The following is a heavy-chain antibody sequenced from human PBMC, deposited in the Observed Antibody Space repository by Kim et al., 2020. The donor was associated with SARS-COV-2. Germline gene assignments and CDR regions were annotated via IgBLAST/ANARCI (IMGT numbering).Heavy chain of an antibody. D-gene: IGHD2-15*01. CDR1: GFTFSSYG. Sequence: GGSLRLSCAASGFTFSSYGMHWVRQAPGKGLEWVAVIWYDGSNKYYADSVKGRFTISRDNSKNTLYLQMNSLRAEDTAVYYCARDDPKYTLWWYFDLWGRGTLVTVSS. CDR2: IWYDGSNK. V-gene: IGHV3-33*01. J-gene: IGHJ2*01. CDR3: ARDDPKYTLWWYFDL.